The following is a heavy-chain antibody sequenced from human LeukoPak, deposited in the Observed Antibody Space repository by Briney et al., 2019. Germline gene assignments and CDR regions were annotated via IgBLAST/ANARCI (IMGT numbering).Heavy chain of an antibody. CDR2: IIPIFGTA. J-gene: IGHJ6*03. Sequence: SVKVSCKASGGTFSSYAISWVRQAPGQGLEWMGGIIPIFGTANYAQKFQGRVTIPADESTSTAYMELSSLRYEDTAVYYCARDSGIAVGYSYYYYYMDVWGKGTTVTVSS. V-gene: IGHV1-69*01. CDR1: GGTFSSYA. D-gene: IGHD6-19*01. CDR3: ARDSGIAVGYSYYYYYMDV.